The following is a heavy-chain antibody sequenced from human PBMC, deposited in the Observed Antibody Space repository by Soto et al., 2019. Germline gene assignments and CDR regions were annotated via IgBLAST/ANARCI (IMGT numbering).Heavy chain of an antibody. D-gene: IGHD5-12*01. CDR2: IYHSGTT. Sequence: SETLSLTCAVSGGSISSSNWWSWVRQPPGKGLEWIGEIYHSGTTNYNPPLKSRVTISVDKSKNQFSLKLSSVTAADTAVYYCARDPDSMVATRWFDPWGQGTLVTVSS. CDR3: ARDPDSMVATRWFDP. V-gene: IGHV4-4*02. CDR1: GGSISSSNW. J-gene: IGHJ5*02.